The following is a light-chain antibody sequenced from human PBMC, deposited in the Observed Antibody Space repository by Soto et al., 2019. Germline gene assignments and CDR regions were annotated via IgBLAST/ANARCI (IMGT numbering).Light chain of an antibody. CDR1: QGISSY. Sequence: DIQLTQSPSFLSASVGDRVTITCRASQGISSYLGWYQQKPGKAPKLLIYGASTLQSGVPSRFSGSGSGTEFTLTISSLQPEDFATYHCQQLNSYPLTFGGGTKVEIK. CDR3: QQLNSYPLT. J-gene: IGKJ4*01. CDR2: GAS. V-gene: IGKV1-9*01.